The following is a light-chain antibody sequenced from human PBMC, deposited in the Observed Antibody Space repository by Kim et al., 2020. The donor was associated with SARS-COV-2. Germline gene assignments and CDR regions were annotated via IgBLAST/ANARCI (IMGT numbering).Light chain of an antibody. Sequence: GDTATTTSPASKVTSNALAWYQHKPGQAPKLLVYGATRLESGVPARFSGSGSGTEYTLTISSLQPEDLGAFYCQQSDGIPWTFGQGTKVDIK. CDR2: GAT. CDR1: KVTSNA. V-gene: IGKV1-NL1*01. J-gene: IGKJ1*01. CDR3: QQSDGIPWT.